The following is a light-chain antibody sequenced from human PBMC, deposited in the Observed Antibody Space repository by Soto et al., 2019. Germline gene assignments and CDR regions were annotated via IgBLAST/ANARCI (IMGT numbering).Light chain of an antibody. Sequence: QYALTQPPSASGSPGQSVTISCTGTSTDVGGYDYVSWYQQHPGKVPKLMIYEVNTRPSGVPDRFSGSKSGNTASLTVSGLQPEDEADYYCTSYAGGNNVFGTGTKVTVL. CDR1: STDVGGYDY. V-gene: IGLV2-8*01. CDR2: EVN. J-gene: IGLJ1*01. CDR3: TSYAGGNNV.